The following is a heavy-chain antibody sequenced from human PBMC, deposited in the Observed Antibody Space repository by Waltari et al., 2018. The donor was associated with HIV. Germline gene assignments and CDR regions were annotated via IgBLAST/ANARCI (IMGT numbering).Heavy chain of an antibody. CDR2: ISPRGGSR. CDR3: ARGSHCSSTSCYRHYYYGMDV. Sequence: QVQLVQSGAEVKKPGASVKVSCKASGYTFTSYYMHWVRQAPGQGLEWLGIISPRGGSRTYAQKFQGRVTMTRDKSTRTVYMEVSGLGSEDTAVYYCARGSHCSSTSCYRHYYYGMDVWGQGTTVTVS. J-gene: IGHJ6*02. D-gene: IGHD2-2*01. CDR1: GYTFTSYY. V-gene: IGHV1-46*01.